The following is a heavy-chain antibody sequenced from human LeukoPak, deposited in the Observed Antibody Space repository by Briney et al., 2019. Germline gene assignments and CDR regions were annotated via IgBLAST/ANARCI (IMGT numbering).Heavy chain of an antibody. D-gene: IGHD6-6*01. Sequence: KPSETLSLTCTVSGGSISTYYWSWIRQPPGKGLEWIGYIYHSGSTYYNPSLKSRVTISVDRSKNQFSLKLSSVTAADTAVYYCARDHIAAGYNWFDPWGQGTLVTVSS. CDR3: ARDHIAAGYNWFDP. V-gene: IGHV4-59*12. CDR2: IYHSGST. J-gene: IGHJ5*02. CDR1: GGSISTYY.